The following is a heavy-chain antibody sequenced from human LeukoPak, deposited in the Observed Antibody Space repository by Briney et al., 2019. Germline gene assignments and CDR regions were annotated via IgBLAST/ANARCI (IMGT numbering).Heavy chain of an antibody. CDR3: TTGYSSGWYNEGNY. J-gene: IGHJ4*02. CDR2: IKQDGSGE. Sequence: GGSLRLSCVASGFTFSRYWMSWVRQAPGKGLVWVAKIKQDGSGEYYLDSVKGRLTISRDNAKNSLYLQMNSLRADDTAVYFCTTGYSSGWYNEGNYWGQGTLVTVSS. D-gene: IGHD6-19*01. V-gene: IGHV3-7*01. CDR1: GFTFSRYW.